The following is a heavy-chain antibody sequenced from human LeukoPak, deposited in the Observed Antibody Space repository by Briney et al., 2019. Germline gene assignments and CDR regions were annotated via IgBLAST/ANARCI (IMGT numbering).Heavy chain of an antibody. Sequence: PGRSLRLSCAASGFTFSSYGMHWVRQAPGKGLEWVAIIWYDGSNKYYADSVKGRFTISRDNSKNTVYLQMNSLRAEDTAVYYCAREPFMITFGGVFAPSYYFDYWGQGTLVTVSS. V-gene: IGHV3-33*01. CDR3: AREPFMITFGGVFAPSYYFDY. CDR1: GFTFSSYG. D-gene: IGHD3-16*02. CDR2: IWYDGSNK. J-gene: IGHJ4*02.